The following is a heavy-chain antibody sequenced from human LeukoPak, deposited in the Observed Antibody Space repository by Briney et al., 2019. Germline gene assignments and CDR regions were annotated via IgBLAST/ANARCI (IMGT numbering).Heavy chain of an antibody. CDR2: IIPIFGTA. Sequence: SVKVSCKASGGTFSSYAISWVRQAPGQGLEWMGGIIPIFGTANYAQKFQGRVTITTDESTSTAYMELSSLRSEDTAVYYCAYIAAPQYYYYYTDVWGKGTTVTVSS. CDR3: AYIAAPQYYYYYTDV. D-gene: IGHD6-6*01. J-gene: IGHJ6*03. CDR1: GGTFSSYA. V-gene: IGHV1-69*05.